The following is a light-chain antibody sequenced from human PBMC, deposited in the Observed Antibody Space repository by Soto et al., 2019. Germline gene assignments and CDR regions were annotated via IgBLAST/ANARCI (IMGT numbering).Light chain of an antibody. V-gene: IGKV1-5*03. CDR1: QTISSW. CDR2: NAS. J-gene: IGKJ4*01. Sequence: DIQMTQSPSTLSGSVGDRVTITCRASQTISSWLAWYQQKPGKAPKLLIYNASTLKSGVPSRFSGSGSGTDFTLTISSLQPEDVATYYCQTYNIAPLTFGGGTKVDIK. CDR3: QTYNIAPLT.